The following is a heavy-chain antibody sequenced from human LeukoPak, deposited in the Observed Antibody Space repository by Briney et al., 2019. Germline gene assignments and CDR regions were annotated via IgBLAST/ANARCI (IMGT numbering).Heavy chain of an antibody. CDR1: GFTFSSYS. CDR2: INSNSSYI. J-gene: IGHJ6*03. D-gene: IGHD3-3*01. V-gene: IGHV3-21*01. Sequence: PGGSLRLSCAASGFTFSSYSMKWVRQAPGKGLEWVSSINSNSSYIYYADSVKGRFTISRDNAKNSLYLQMNSLRAEDTAVYYCARGAYPYDFWSGYREYYYMDVWGKGTTVTVSS. CDR3: ARGAYPYDFWSGYREYYYMDV.